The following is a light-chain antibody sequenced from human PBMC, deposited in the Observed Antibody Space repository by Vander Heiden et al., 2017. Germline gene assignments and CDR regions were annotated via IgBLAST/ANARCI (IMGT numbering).Light chain of an antibody. Sequence: DMQMTQSPSSPSASVRDRVTITCRASQSISSYLNWYQQKPGKAPKLLIYAASSLQGGVPSSFSGSASGTDFTLTISSLPPEDFATYYCQQSDSTSITFGPGTKVDIK. CDR3: QQSDSTSIT. J-gene: IGKJ3*01. V-gene: IGKV1-39*01. CDR1: QSISSY. CDR2: AAS.